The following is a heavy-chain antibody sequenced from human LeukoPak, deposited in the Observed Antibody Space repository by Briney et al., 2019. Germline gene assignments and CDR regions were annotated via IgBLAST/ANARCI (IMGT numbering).Heavy chain of an antibody. V-gene: IGHV5-51*01. CDR1: GYSFTSYW. Sequence: GESLKISCKGSGYSFTSYWIGWVRQMPGKGLEWMGIIYPGDSDTRYSPSFQGQVTISADKSISTAYLQWSSLKASDTAMYYCARCTLLPSAQNSMIWYFDLWGRGTLVTVSS. D-gene: IGHD3-22*01. J-gene: IGHJ2*01. CDR2: IYPGDSDT. CDR3: ARCTLLPSAQNSMIWYFDL.